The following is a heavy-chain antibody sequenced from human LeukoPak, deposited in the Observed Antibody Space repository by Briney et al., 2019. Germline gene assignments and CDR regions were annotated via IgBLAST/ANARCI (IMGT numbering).Heavy chain of an antibody. CDR3: VAPSTVPSNWETLEY. J-gene: IGHJ4*01. D-gene: IGHD7-27*01. CDR1: GLSFSTYG. Sequence: PGGSLRLSCVASGLSFSTYGMHCVRQFPGKGLEWVALISHDGSDDYYGDSVKGRFTISRDNSQNTLYLQMNSLGPEDTALYYCVAPSTVPSNWETLEYWGHGTLVTVSS. CDR2: ISHDGSDD. V-gene: IGHV3-30*03.